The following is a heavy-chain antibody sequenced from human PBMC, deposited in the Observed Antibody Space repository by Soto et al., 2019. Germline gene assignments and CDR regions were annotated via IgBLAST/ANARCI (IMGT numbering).Heavy chain of an antibody. D-gene: IGHD1-26*01. CDR2: VYRTGST. J-gene: IGHJ4*02. Sequence: SETLSLTCAVSGGSISTSNWWSWVRQPPGKGLEWIGEVYRTGSTNYNPSLESRLTISVDKSKNQFSLKLSSVTAADTAVYYCASLVGATPLYYFDYWGQGTLVTVSS. CDR1: GGSISTSNW. V-gene: IGHV4-4*02. CDR3: ASLVGATPLYYFDY.